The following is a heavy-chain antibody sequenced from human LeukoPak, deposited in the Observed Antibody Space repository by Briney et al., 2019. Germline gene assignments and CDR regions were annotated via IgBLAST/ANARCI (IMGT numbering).Heavy chain of an antibody. CDR1: GGTFSSYA. D-gene: IGHD3-10*01. J-gene: IGHJ4*02. CDR3: ARPKYYYGSGSYVYFDY. V-gene: IGHV1-69*13. CDR2: IIPIFGTA. Sequence: ASVKVSCKASGGTFSSYAISWERQAPGHGPEWMGGIIPIFGTANYAQKFQGRVTLTADESTSTAYMELSSLRSEDTAVYYCARPKYYYGSGSYVYFDYWGQGTLVTVSS.